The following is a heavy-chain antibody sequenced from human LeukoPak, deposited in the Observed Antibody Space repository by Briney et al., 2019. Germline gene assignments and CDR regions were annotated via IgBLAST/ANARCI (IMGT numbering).Heavy chain of an antibody. D-gene: IGHD3-22*01. CDR1: GASVKSSSFY. Sequence: KPSETLSLTCTVSGASVKSSSFYWGWIRQPPGKGLEWIGTLSYGESASYNPSLKSRITISVDTSKNQFSLKMSSVTAADTAVYYCARVQRQADHHDNSAYYLPLDHWGQGTLVTVSS. CDR2: LSYGESA. J-gene: IGHJ4*02. V-gene: IGHV4-39*01. CDR3: ARVQRQADHHDNSAYYLPLDH.